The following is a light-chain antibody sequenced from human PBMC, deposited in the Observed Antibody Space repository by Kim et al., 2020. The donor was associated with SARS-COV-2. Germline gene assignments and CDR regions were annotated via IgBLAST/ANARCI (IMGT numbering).Light chain of an antibody. Sequence: SSELTQDPAVSVALGQTVRITCQGDSLRSYYASWYQQKPGQAPVLVIYDKNNRPSGIPDRFSGSSSGNTASLTITGAQAEDEADYYCNSRDNSGNHRVFGGGTQLTVL. CDR2: DKN. V-gene: IGLV3-19*01. CDR1: SLRSYY. CDR3: NSRDNSGNHRV. J-gene: IGLJ3*02.